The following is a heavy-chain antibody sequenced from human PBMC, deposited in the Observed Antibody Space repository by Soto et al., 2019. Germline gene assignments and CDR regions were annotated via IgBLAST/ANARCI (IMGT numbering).Heavy chain of an antibody. CDR2: IYYSGST. CDR1: GGSISSGGYY. V-gene: IGHV4-31*03. CDR3: ARVCGGDCHYGMDG. J-gene: IGHJ6*02. Sequence: QVQLQESGPGLVKPSQTLSLTCTVSGGSISSGGYYWSWIRQHPGKGLEWIGYIYYSGSTYYNPSLKSRVTISVDTSKNQFSLKLSSVTASDTAVYYCARVCGGDCHYGMDGWGQGTTVTVSS. D-gene: IGHD2-21*02.